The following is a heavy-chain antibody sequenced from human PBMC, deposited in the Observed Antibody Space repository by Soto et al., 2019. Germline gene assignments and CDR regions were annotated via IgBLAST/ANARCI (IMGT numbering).Heavy chain of an antibody. Sequence: SETLSLTCTVSGGSISSGDYYWSWIRQPPGKGLEWIGYIYYSGSTYYNPSLKSRVTISVDTSKNQFSLKLSSVTAADTAVYYCARGPDAMVRGVITYYFDYWGQGTLVTVSS. J-gene: IGHJ4*02. V-gene: IGHV4-30-4*01. CDR3: ARGPDAMVRGVITYYFDY. D-gene: IGHD3-10*01. CDR1: GGSISSGDYY. CDR2: IYYSGST.